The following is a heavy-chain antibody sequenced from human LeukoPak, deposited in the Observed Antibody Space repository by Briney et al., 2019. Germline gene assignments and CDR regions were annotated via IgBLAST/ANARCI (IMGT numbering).Heavy chain of an antibody. J-gene: IGHJ4*02. Sequence: SETLSLTCTVSGYSISSGYCWGWIRQPAGKGLEWIGRIYTSGSTNYNPSLKSRVTMSVDTSKNQFSLKLSSVTAADTAVYYCARVANAMVRGVTTFDYWGQGTLVTVSS. CDR1: GYSISSGYC. D-gene: IGHD3-10*01. V-gene: IGHV4-4*07. CDR3: ARVANAMVRGVTTFDY. CDR2: IYTSGST.